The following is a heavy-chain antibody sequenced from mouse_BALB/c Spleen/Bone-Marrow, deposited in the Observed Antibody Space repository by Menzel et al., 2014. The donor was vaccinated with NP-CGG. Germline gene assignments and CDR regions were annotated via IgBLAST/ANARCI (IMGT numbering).Heavy chain of an antibody. J-gene: IGHJ2*01. CDR2: IYPGDGDT. Sequence: VQLQQSGPELVKPGASVKISCKASGYAFGSSWMNWVKQRPGQGLEWIGRIYPGDGDTNYNGKFKGKATLTADKSSSTAYMQLSSLTSVDSAVYFCARDYGSSYGGVDYWGQGTTLTVSS. D-gene: IGHD1-1*01. CDR3: ARDYGSSYGGVDY. CDR1: GYAFGSSW. V-gene: IGHV1-82*01.